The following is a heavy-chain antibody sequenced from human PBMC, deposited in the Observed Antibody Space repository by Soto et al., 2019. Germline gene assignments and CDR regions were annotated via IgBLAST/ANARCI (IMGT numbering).Heavy chain of an antibody. V-gene: IGHV4-4*02. CDR3: ARVRGSYYYGMDV. CDR1: GGSISSSNW. D-gene: IGHD1-26*01. CDR2: IYHSGST. Sequence: QVQLQESGPGLVKPSGTLSLTCAVSGGSISSSNWWSWVRQPPGKGLEWIGEIYHSGSTNYNPSLKSRATXSXDXXKNQFSLKLSSVPAADTAVHYCARVRGSYYYGMDVWGQGSTVTVSS. J-gene: IGHJ6*02.